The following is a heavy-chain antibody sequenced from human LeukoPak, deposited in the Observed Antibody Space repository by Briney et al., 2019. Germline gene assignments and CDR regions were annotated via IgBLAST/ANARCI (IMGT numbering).Heavy chain of an antibody. J-gene: IGHJ6*02. CDR2: IIGSGGGT. D-gene: IGHD3-16*01. V-gene: IGHV3-23*01. CDR1: GFTFTNHA. Sequence: GGSLRLSCAASGFTFTNHAMTRVRQAPGKGLEWVSTIIGSGGGTYYADSVKGRFTISRDNSKNTLYLQINSLRAEDTAVYFCARSYDYIWGGDGMDVWGQGATVTVSS. CDR3: ARSYDYIWGGDGMDV.